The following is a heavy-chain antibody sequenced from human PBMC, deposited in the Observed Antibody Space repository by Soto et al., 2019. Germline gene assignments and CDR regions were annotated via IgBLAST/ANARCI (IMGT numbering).Heavy chain of an antibody. V-gene: IGHV1-18*01. CDR1: GYTFTSYG. J-gene: IGHJ4*02. CDR2: ISAYNGNT. CDR3: ARGGRNTAEAY. D-gene: IGHD5-18*01. Sequence: QVQLVQSGAEVEKPGASVKVSCKASGYTFTSYGISWVRQAPGQGLEYMGWISAYNGNTNYAQNLQGRVTMTTATSSSRAYMELSSLRAADTAVYYCARGGRNTAEAYWGQGTLVTVSS.